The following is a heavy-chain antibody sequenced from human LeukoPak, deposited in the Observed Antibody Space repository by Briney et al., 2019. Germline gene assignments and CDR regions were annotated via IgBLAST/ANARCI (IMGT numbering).Heavy chain of an antibody. CDR1: GFTFSSYA. CDR3: AKVRFLEWPDPGYYGMDV. J-gene: IGHJ6*02. CDR2: ISGSGGST. D-gene: IGHD3-3*01. Sequence: GGSLRLSCAASGFTFSSYAMSWVRQAPGKGLEWVSAISGSGGSTYYADSVKGRFTISRDNSKNTLYLQMNSLGAEDTAVYYCAKVRFLEWPDPGYYGMDVWGQGTTVTVSS. V-gene: IGHV3-23*01.